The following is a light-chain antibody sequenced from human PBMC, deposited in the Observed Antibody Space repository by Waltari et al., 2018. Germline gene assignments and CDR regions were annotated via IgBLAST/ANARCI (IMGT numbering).Light chain of an antibody. J-gene: IGKJ2*01. CDR2: GAS. CDR1: QSVSSN. V-gene: IGKV3-15*01. Sequence: EIVMTQSPATLSVSPEDRATLSCRASQSVSSNLAWYQQKPGQAPRLLIYGASTRATGIPARFSGSGSGTEFTLTISSLQSEDFAVYYCQQYNNWRTFGQGTKLEIK. CDR3: QQYNNWRT.